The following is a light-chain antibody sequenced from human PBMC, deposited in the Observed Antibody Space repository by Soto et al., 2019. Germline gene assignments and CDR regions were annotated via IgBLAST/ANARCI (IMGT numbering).Light chain of an antibody. CDR2: EVS. Sequence: QSALTQPASVSGSPGQSITISCSGTSSDLDDYNYISWYQQHPGKAPKLMIYEVSHRLSGVSNRFSGSKSGYTASLTISGLQDEDEADYYCTSSLSHSVVVFGGGTKLTVL. V-gene: IGLV2-14*01. CDR1: SSDLDDYNY. CDR3: TSSLSHSVVV. J-gene: IGLJ2*01.